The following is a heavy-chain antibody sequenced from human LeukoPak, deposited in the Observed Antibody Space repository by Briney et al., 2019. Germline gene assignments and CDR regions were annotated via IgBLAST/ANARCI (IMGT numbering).Heavy chain of an antibody. CDR3: AKDSGMVFLATYYYYGMDV. CDR2: ISWNSGSI. J-gene: IGHJ6*02. D-gene: IGHD1-26*01. V-gene: IGHV3-9*01. Sequence: AGGSLRLSCAASGFTFDDYAMHWVRQAPGKGLEWVSGISWNSGSIGYADSVKGRFTISRDNAKNSLYLQMNSLRAEDTALYYCAKDSGMVFLATYYYYGMDVWGQGTTVTVSS. CDR1: GFTFDDYA.